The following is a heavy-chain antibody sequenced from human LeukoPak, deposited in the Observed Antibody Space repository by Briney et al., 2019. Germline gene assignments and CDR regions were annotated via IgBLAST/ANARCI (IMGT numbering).Heavy chain of an antibody. CDR1: GGSISSSSYY. Sequence: PSETLSLTRTVSGGSISSSSYYWGWIRQPPGKGLEWIGSINYSGSTYFNPSLKSQVTISVDTSKNQFSLKLSSVTAADTAVYYCARYGIARYYYYGMDVWGQGTTVTVSS. V-gene: IGHV4-39*07. J-gene: IGHJ6*02. CDR3: ARYGIARYYYYGMDV. CDR2: INYSGST. D-gene: IGHD6-13*01.